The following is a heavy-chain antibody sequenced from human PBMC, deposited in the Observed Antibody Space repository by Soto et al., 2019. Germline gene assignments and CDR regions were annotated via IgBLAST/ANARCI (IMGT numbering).Heavy chain of an antibody. Sequence: QVQLQESGPGLVKPSGTLSLTCTVSGGSISSSNWWRWVRQPPGKGLEWIGEIYHSGSTNYNPSLKSRVTISVDKSKNQFSLKLSSVTAADTAVYYCATYTGYDSSGYYYPYYFDYWGQGTLVTVSS. CDR3: ATYTGYDSSGYYYPYYFDY. D-gene: IGHD3-22*01. J-gene: IGHJ4*02. CDR1: GGSISSSNW. V-gene: IGHV4-4*02. CDR2: IYHSGST.